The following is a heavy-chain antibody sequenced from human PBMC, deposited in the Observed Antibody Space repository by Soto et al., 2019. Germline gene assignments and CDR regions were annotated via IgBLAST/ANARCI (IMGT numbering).Heavy chain of an antibody. Sequence: ASVKVSCKASGYTFTSYAIHWVRQAPGQRLEWMGWINAGNGNAKYSQKFQGRVTITRDTSASTAYMELSSLRSEDTAVYYCASERVKGSGSPSRYYYGMDVWGQGTTVTVSS. CDR2: INAGNGNA. J-gene: IGHJ6*02. V-gene: IGHV1-3*01. CDR3: ASERVKGSGSPSRYYYGMDV. D-gene: IGHD3-10*01. CDR1: GYTFTSYA.